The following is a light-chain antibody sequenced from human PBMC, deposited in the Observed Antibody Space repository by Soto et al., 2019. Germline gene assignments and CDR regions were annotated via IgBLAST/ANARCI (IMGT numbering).Light chain of an antibody. CDR3: QQYGRSPLT. Sequence: EIVLTQSPGTLSLSPGERATLSCRASQSVSSSYLAWYQQKPGQAPRLLIYDASSRATGIPDRFSGSGSGTDFILTISRLEPEDFAVYYCQQYGRSPLTFGGGTKVEIK. CDR1: QSVSSSY. V-gene: IGKV3-20*01. J-gene: IGKJ4*01. CDR2: DAS.